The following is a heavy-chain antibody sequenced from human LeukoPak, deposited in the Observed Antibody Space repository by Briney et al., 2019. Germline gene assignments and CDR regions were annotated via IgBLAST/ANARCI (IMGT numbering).Heavy chain of an antibody. J-gene: IGHJ6*03. D-gene: IGHD2-2*01. CDR2: IIPIFGTA. CDR3: ARAEVVPAVRYYYYYMDV. CDR1: GYTFTSYG. Sequence: GASVKVSCKASGYTFTSYGISWVRQAPGQGLEWMGGIIPIFGTANYAQKFQGRVTITADESTSTAYMELSSLRSEDTAVYYCARAEVVPAVRYYYYYMDVWGKGTTVTVSS. V-gene: IGHV1-69*13.